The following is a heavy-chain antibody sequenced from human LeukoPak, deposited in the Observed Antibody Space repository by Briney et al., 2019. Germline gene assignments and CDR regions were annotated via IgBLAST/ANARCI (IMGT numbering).Heavy chain of an antibody. CDR1: GFTVSSYW. V-gene: IGHV3-7*01. CDR3: ARSPLRAYNELDY. CDR2: IKPDGSGK. Sequence: GGSLRLSCAVSGFTVSSYWMSWVRQAAGKGREWVANIKPDGSGKYYADCVKGRFTISRDNAKNSLYLQMNSLRADDTAVYYCARSPLRAYNELDYWGQGTLVTVSS. D-gene: IGHD5-18*01. J-gene: IGHJ4*02.